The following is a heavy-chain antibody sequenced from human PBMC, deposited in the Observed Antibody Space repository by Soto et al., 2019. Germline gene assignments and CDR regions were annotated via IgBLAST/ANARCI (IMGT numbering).Heavy chain of an antibody. CDR2: IVPFSGTT. Sequence: QVQLLQSGVEVKKPGSSVKVSCTISGGTFSSYAISWVRQAPGQGLEWMGGIVPFSGTTDYAQKYRDRVTITADESTSTAYMEMSSQRSEDSAVYFCASELRSPRVLFYFDYWGQGTLVTVSS. CDR1: GGTFSSYA. J-gene: IGHJ4*02. D-gene: IGHD2-15*01. CDR3: ASELRSPRVLFYFDY. V-gene: IGHV1-69*01.